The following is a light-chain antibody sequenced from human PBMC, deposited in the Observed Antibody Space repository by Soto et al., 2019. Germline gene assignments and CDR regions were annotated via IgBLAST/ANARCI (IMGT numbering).Light chain of an antibody. CDR3: QQRSSWPKVT. CDR2: DAS. CDR1: QSVNSH. Sequence: EIVLTQSPATLSLSPGERVTLSCRTSQSVNSHLAWYQQKPGQAPRLLIYDASNGASGIPARFSGSGSGTDFTLTISSLEPEDFAVYYCQQRSSWPKVTFGQGTRLEIK. J-gene: IGKJ5*01. V-gene: IGKV3-11*01.